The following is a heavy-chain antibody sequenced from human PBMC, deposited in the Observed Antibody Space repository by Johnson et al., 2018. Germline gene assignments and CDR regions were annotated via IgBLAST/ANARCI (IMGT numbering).Heavy chain of an antibody. Sequence: QVQLVESGGGVVQPGRSLRLSCAASGFTFSSYTLHWVRQVPGKGLEWVSLISSDGSNKYYADSVKGRFTISRDNSKNTLYLQMNSLRAEDTAVYYCARDFSTGYYYMDVWGKGTTVTVSS. J-gene: IGHJ6*03. CDR3: ARDFSTGYYYMDV. CDR2: ISSDGSNK. CDR1: GFTFSSYT. D-gene: IGHD2/OR15-2a*01. V-gene: IGHV3-30*04.